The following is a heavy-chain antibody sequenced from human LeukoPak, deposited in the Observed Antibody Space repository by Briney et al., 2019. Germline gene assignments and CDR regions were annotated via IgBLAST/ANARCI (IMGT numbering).Heavy chain of an antibody. D-gene: IGHD1-26*01. CDR1: GFTFSSYG. J-gene: IGHJ6*02. Sequence: GGSLRLSCAASGFTFSSYGMHWVRQAPGKGLEWVAVISYDGSNKYYADSVKGRFTISRDNSKNTLYLQMNSLRAEDTAVYYCARDSGSGNYYGMDVWGQGTTVIVSS. CDR2: ISYDGSNK. V-gene: IGHV3-30*03. CDR3: ARDSGSGNYYGMDV.